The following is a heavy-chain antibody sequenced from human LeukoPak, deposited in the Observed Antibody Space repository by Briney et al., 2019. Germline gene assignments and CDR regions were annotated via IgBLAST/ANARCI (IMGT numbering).Heavy chain of an antibody. D-gene: IGHD2-15*01. CDR1: GYTFTGYY. J-gene: IGHJ4*02. CDR3: ASFRYCSGGSCYPWDY. CDR2: INPNSGGT. Sequence: ASVKVSCKASGYTFTGYYMHWVRQAPGQGLEWMGWINPNSGGTNYAQKFQGRVTMTRDTSISTAYKELSRLRSDDTAVYYCASFRYCSGGSCYPWDYWGQGALVTVSS. V-gene: IGHV1-2*02.